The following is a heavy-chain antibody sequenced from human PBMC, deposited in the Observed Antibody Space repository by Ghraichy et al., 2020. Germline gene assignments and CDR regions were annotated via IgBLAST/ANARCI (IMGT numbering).Heavy chain of an antibody. CDR1: GFTFSDYY. V-gene: IGHV3-11*01. J-gene: IGHJ4*02. D-gene: IGHD6-13*01. CDR3: ARVYGRRTSSSWKFDY. CDR2: ISSSGSTI. Sequence: GGSLRLSCAASGFTFSDYYVSWIRQAPGKGLEWVSYISSSGSTIYYADSVKGRFTISRDNAKNSLYLQMNSLRAEDTAVYYCARVYGRRTSSSWKFDYWGQGTLVTVSS.